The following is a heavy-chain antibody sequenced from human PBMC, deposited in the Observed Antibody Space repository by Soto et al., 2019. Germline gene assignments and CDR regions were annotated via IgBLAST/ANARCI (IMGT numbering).Heavy chain of an antibody. CDR1: GGSISSYY. Sequence: QVQLQESGPGLVKPSETLSLTCTVSGGSISSYYWSWIRQPPGKGLEWIGYIYYSGRTNYNPSLTRRVTISVDTAKNQFALQLRSVTAADTAVYYCARSYRRYCSGGSCYSYYYYYMDVWGKGTTVTVSS. J-gene: IGHJ6*03. V-gene: IGHV4-59*01. CDR2: IYYSGRT. CDR3: ARSYRRYCSGGSCYSYYYYYMDV. D-gene: IGHD2-15*01.